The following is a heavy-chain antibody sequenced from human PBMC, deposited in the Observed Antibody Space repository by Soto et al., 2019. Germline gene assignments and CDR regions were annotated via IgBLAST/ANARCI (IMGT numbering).Heavy chain of an antibody. CDR1: GSTFSDYY. CDR3: ARDNLASNDY. Sequence: GSLRLSCAASGSTFSDYYMSWIRQAPGKGLEWVSYISSSSSYTNYADSVKGRFTISRDNAKNSLYLQMNSLRAEDTAVYYCARDNLASNDYWGQGTLVTVSS. J-gene: IGHJ4*02. V-gene: IGHV3-11*05. CDR2: ISSSSSYT. D-gene: IGHD3-3*02.